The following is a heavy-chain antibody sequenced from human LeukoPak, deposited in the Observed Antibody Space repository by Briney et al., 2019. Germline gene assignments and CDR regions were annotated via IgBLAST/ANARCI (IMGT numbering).Heavy chain of an antibody. V-gene: IGHV1-3*01. Sequence: ASVKVSCKASGYTFTGYYMHWVRQAPGQRLEWMGWINAGNGNTKYSQKFQGRVTITRDASASTAYMELSSLRSEDTAVYYCARDQGYSYGYGAYKFDPWGQGTLVTVSS. CDR2: INAGNGNT. D-gene: IGHD5-18*01. J-gene: IGHJ5*02. CDR1: GYTFTGYY. CDR3: ARDQGYSYGYGAYKFDP.